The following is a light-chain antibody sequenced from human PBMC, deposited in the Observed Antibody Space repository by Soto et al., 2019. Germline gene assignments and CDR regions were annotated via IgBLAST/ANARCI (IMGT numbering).Light chain of an antibody. Sequence: QSALTQPASVFGSPGQSITISCTGTTSDVGGYDYVSWYQQHPGKAPKLIIYKVTSRPSGVSNRFSGSKSGNTASLTISGLQAEDEADYYCCSYTTSATYVFGTGT. CDR1: TSDVGGYDY. CDR3: CSYTTSATYV. CDR2: KVT. J-gene: IGLJ1*01. V-gene: IGLV2-14*01.